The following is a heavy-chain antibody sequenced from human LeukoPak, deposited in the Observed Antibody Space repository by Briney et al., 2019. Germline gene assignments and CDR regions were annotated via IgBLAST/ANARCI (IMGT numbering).Heavy chain of an antibody. CDR3: ARHSGTYPD. J-gene: IGHJ4*02. D-gene: IGHD1-26*01. V-gene: IGHV3-30*03. CDR1: GFTFSSYG. Sequence: GGSLRLSCAASGFTFSSYGMQWVRQAPGKGLEWVAVISYDESNKWYADSVKGRFTISRDNSKNTLYLQMNSLRAEDTAVYYCARHSGTYPDWGQGTLVTVSS. CDR2: ISYDESNK.